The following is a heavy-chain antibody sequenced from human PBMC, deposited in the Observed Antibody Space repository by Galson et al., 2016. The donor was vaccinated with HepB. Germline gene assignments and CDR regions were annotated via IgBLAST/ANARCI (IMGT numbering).Heavy chain of an antibody. Sequence: SLRLSCAASGFTFSRYGMHWVRQAPGKGLEWVTFISYDGSNKYYADSVKGRFTISRDNSKKTLYLQMNSLRAEDTAVYYCAKDPYFYGSGSYLYFHSWGQGTLVTVSS. CDR1: GFTFSRYG. J-gene: IGHJ4*02. CDR3: AKDPYFYGSGSYLYFHS. CDR2: ISYDGSNK. V-gene: IGHV3-30*18. D-gene: IGHD3-10*01.